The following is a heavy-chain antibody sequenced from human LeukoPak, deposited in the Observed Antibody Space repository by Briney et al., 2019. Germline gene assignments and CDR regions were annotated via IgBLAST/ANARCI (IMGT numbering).Heavy chain of an antibody. CDR3: ASGSGYYMN. D-gene: IGHD3-3*01. CDR1: GGSFSGYY. Sequence: SETLSLTCAVYGGSFSGYYWSWIRQPPGKGLEWIGEINHSGSTNYNPSLKSRVTISVDTSKNQFSLKLSSVTAADTAAYYCASGSGYYMNWGQGTLVTVSS. J-gene: IGHJ4*02. CDR2: INHSGST. V-gene: IGHV4-34*01.